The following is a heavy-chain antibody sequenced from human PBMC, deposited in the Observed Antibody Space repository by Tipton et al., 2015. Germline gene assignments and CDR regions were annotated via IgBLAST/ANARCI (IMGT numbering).Heavy chain of an antibody. CDR1: GDSISRSTDY. CDR3: VSEIAVAGYFDY. J-gene: IGHJ4*02. Sequence: TLSLTCTVSGDSISRSTDYWGWIRQPPGKGLEWIGTIYNSGRTYYNPSLQSQVAVSVDTSKNQFSLKLRSVTAADTAVYYCVSEIAVAGYFDYWGQGTLVTVSS. CDR2: IYNSGRT. V-gene: IGHV4-39*01. D-gene: IGHD6-19*01.